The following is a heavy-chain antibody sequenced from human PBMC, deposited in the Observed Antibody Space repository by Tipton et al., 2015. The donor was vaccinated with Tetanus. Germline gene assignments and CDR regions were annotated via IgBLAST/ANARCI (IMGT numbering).Heavy chain of an antibody. J-gene: IGHJ4*02. D-gene: IGHD4-11*01. CDR1: GYTFTSYG. V-gene: IGHV1-18*01. CDR3: ARDYSIPYYFDY. CDR2: ISPYNGNT. Sequence: QVQLVQSGAEVKKPGASVKVSCKASGYTFTSYGIAWVRQAPGQGLEWMGWISPYNGNTNYAQNFQGRVTMTTEISTSTAYMGLRSLISDDTAVYYCARDYSIPYYFDYWGQGTRVIVSS.